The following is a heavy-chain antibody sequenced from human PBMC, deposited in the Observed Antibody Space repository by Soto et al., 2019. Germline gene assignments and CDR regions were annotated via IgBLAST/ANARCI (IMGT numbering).Heavy chain of an antibody. CDR2: IIPIFGTA. J-gene: IGHJ2*01. CDR3: ARGNHRWLQLWYFDL. V-gene: IGHV1-69*12. D-gene: IGHD5-12*01. CDR1: GGTFSSYT. Sequence: QVQLVQSGAEVKKPGSSVTVSCKASGGTFSSYTISWVRQAPGQGLEWMGGIIPIFGTANYAQKFQGRVTITADESTSTAYMELSSLRSEDTAVYYCARGNHRWLQLWYFDLWGRGTLVTDS.